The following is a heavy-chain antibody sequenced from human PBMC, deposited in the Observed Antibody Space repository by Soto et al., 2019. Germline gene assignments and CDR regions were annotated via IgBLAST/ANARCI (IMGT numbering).Heavy chain of an antibody. V-gene: IGHV3-30-3*01. CDR1: GFTFSSYA. CDR2: ISYDGSDK. Sequence: GGSLRLSCAASGFTFSSYAMHWVRQAPGKGLEWVALISYDGSDKDYADSVKGRFTISRDNSRNTLFLQMNSLKASDTAMYYCARRGAFPSWFDPWGQGTLVTVSS. D-gene: IGHD3-10*01. J-gene: IGHJ5*02. CDR3: ARRGAFPSWFDP.